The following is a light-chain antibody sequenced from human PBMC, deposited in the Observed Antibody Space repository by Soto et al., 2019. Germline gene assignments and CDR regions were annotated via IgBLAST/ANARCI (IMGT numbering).Light chain of an antibody. CDR3: QQYYSTPYT. V-gene: IGKV4-1*01. Sequence: IVMTQSPDSLSVSLVEKATINCKSSQSVLYSSNNENYLAWYQQKPGQSPKLLIYWASTRDSGVPDRFSGSGSGTDFTLTISSLQAEDVAVYYCQQYYSTPYTFGQGTKVDIK. J-gene: IGKJ2*01. CDR1: QSVLYSSNNENY. CDR2: WAS.